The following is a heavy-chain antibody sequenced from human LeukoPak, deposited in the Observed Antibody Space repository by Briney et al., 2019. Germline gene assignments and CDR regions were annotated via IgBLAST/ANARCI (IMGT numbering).Heavy chain of an antibody. J-gene: IGHJ3*02. Sequence: GGSLRLSCAASGFTFSSYSMNWVRQAPGKGLEWVSYISSSSSTIYYADSVKGRFTISRDNAKNSLYLQMNSLRAGDTAVYYCAREPYEGYCSTTSCYWNAFDIWGQGTMVTVSS. D-gene: IGHD2-2*01. CDR1: GFTFSSYS. CDR3: AREPYEGYCSTTSCYWNAFDI. V-gene: IGHV3-48*01. CDR2: ISSSSSTI.